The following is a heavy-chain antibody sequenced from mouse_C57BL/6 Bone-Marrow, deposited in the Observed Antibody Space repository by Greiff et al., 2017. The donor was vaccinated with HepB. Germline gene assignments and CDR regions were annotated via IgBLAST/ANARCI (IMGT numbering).Heavy chain of an antibody. J-gene: IGHJ2*01. D-gene: IGHD3-2*02. CDR3: ARSGPGY. V-gene: IGHV1-26*01. Sequence: EVQLQQSGPELVKPGASVKISCKASGYTFTDYYMNWVKQSHGKSLEWIGDINPNNGGTSYNQKFKGKATLTVDKSSSTAYMELRSLTSEDSAVYYCARSGPGYWGQGTTLTVSS. CDR2: INPNNGGT. CDR1: GYTFTDYY.